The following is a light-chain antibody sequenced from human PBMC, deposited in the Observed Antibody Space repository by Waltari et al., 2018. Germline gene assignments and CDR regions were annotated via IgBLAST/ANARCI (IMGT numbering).Light chain of an antibody. CDR3: AAWDDGLSGRSWV. CDR1: SSNIGSHT. CDR2: SNY. Sequence: ASGTPGQRVTISCSGSSSNIGSHTVNWYQQLPGTAPKLLIYSNYQRPSGIPDRFSGSRSGTSASLAISGLQSEDEADYYCAAWDDGLSGRSWVFGGGTKLTVL. J-gene: IGLJ3*02. V-gene: IGLV1-44*01.